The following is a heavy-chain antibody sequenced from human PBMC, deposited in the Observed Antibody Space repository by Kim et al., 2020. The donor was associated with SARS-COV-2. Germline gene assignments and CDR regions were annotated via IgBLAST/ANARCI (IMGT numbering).Heavy chain of an antibody. CDR2: IKRDGSER. CDR1: GITSSSYW. Sequence: GGSLRLSCVESGITSSSYWLTWVRQAPGKGLEWVANIKRDGSERYYGDSVKGRFTISRDNAKSSVFLQMNSLRCEDTAVYYCGISGIWGQGTLVTVSS. CDR3: GISGI. V-gene: IGHV3-7*01. J-gene: IGHJ4*02.